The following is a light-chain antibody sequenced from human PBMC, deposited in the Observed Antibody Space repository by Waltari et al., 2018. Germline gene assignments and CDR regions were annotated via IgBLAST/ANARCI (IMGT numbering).Light chain of an antibody. CDR1: QSLLHSNGYNY. V-gene: IGKV2-28*01. CDR2: LGS. CDR3: MEALQSVT. J-gene: IGKJ5*01. Sequence: VMTQSPLSLPVTPGAPASISCRSSQSLLHSNGYNYLDWYLQKPGQSPQILIYLGSNRASGVPDRFSGSGSGTDFTLKISRVEAEDAGVYYCMEALQSVTFGQGTRLEIK.